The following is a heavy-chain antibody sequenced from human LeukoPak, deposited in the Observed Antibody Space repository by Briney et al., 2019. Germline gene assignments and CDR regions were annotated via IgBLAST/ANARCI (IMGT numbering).Heavy chain of an antibody. CDR2: INHSGST. J-gene: IGHJ4*02. CDR3: ARGRQWLVY. V-gene: IGHV4-34*01. CDR1: GGSFSGYY. D-gene: IGHD6-19*01. Sequence: SETLSLTCAVYGGSFSGYYWSWIRQPPGKGLEWIGEINHSGSTNYNPSLKSRVTISVDTSKNQFPLKLSSVTAADTAVYYCARGRQWLVYWGQGTLVTVSS.